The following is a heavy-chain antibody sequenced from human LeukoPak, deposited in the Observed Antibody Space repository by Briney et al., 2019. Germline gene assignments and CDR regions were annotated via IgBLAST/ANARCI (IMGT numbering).Heavy chain of an antibody. CDR3: PRVDDYGVSGPFDY. D-gene: IGHD4-17*01. V-gene: IGHV4-30-2*01. CDR2: IYHSGST. CDR1: GGSISSGGYY. J-gene: IGHJ4*02. Sequence: TSETLSLTCIVSGGSISSGGYYWSWIRQPPGKGLEWIGYIYHSGSTYYNPSLKSRVTISVDRSKNQFSLKLSSVTAADTAVYYCPRVDDYGVSGPFDYWGQGTLVTVSS.